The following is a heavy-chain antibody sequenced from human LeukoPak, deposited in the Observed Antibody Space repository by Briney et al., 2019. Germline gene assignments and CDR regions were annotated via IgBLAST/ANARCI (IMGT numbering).Heavy chain of an antibody. Sequence: SETLSLTCTVSGGSISSYYWSWIRQPAGKGLEWIGRIYTSGSTNYNPSLKSRVTMSVDTSKNQFSLRLSSVTAADTAVYYCARAGTYDFWSGYSINDWFDPWGQGTLVTVSS. V-gene: IGHV4-4*07. D-gene: IGHD3-3*01. CDR3: ARAGTYDFWSGYSINDWFDP. J-gene: IGHJ5*02. CDR2: IYTSGST. CDR1: GGSISSYY.